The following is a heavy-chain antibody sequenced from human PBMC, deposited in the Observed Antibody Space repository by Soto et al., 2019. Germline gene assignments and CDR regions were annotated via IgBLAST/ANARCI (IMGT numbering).Heavy chain of an antibody. V-gene: IGHV4-39*01. Sequence: TLSLTCTVSGGSISSSNYYWGWIRQPPGKGLEWIGIIYYSGSTYYYPSLKSRVTISVDTSKNQFSLKLSSVTAADTAVYYCARLGGGESSRTYYYYMDVWGKGTTVRVSS. CDR2: IYYSGST. CDR1: GGSISSSNYY. J-gene: IGHJ6*03. CDR3: ARLGGGESSRTYYYYMDV. D-gene: IGHD1-26*01.